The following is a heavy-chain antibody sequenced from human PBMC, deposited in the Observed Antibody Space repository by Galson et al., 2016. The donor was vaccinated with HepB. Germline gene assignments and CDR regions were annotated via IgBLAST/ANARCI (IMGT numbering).Heavy chain of an antibody. J-gene: IGHJ5*02. D-gene: IGHD3-3*01. V-gene: IGHV1-69*13. Sequence: SVKVSCKASGGTFRNYAFHWVRKAPGQGLEWMGGIIPKFGTPNYAQKFQGRVSITADESTGTAYLELSSLRSEDTAVYYCARGSECLTNCFIDIKNWFDPWGQGTLVTVSS. CDR2: IIPKFGTP. CDR3: ARGSECLTNCFIDIKNWFDP. CDR1: GGTFRNYA.